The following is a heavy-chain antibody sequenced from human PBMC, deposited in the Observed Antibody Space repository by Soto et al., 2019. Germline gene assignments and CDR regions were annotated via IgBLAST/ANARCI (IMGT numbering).Heavy chain of an antibody. CDR1: GFTFSSYS. Sequence: GSLRLSCAASGFTFSSYSMNWVRQAPGKGPEWVANIKTTGSEIYYVDSVKGRFTISRDNAKNSLYLQMSSLRVEDTAVYYCARAYNWGQGILVTVSS. CDR3: ARAYN. D-gene: IGHD1-20*01. J-gene: IGHJ4*02. V-gene: IGHV3-7*05. CDR2: IKTTGSEI.